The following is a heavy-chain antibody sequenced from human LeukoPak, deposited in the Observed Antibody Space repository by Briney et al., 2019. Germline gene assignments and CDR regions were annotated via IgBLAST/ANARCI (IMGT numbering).Heavy chain of an antibody. J-gene: IGHJ6*03. Sequence: PSETLSLTCSVSGDSMGNFYWNWLRQPAGKGLEWIGRIRTDGTTYANPSFESAVTMSVDTSNNHISLRLSSATATDTAVYYCARSTGFYTTYYMDVWGKGTTVTVSS. CDR1: GDSMGNFY. D-gene: IGHD3-22*01. CDR3: ARSTGFYTTYYMDV. V-gene: IGHV4-4*07. CDR2: IRTDGTT.